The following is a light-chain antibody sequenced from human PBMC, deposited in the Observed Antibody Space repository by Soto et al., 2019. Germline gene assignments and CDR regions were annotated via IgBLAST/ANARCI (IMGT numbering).Light chain of an antibody. CDR2: DVS. CDR1: SNDIGGYNY. CDR3: CSYTTSNTRQIV. J-gene: IGLJ1*01. Sequence: QSALTQPRSVSGSPGQAVTISCTGTSNDIGGYNYVSWYQQHPDKAPKLMIFDVSQRPSGVPDRFSGSKSGNTASLTISGLQAEDEADYYCCSYTTSNTRQIVFGTGTKVTVL. V-gene: IGLV2-11*01.